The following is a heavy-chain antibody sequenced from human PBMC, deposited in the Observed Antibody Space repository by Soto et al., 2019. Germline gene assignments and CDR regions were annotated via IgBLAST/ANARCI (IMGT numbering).Heavy chain of an antibody. J-gene: IGHJ5*02. D-gene: IGHD5-12*01. CDR1: GGSISSSSYY. Sequence: QLQLQESGPGLVEPSETLSLTCTVSGGSISSSSYYWGWIRQPPGKGLEWIGSIYYSGSTYYNPSLKSRVTISVDTSKNQFSLKLSSVTAADTAVYYCARHTGYSGSNAYWFDPWGQGTLVTVSS. CDR2: IYYSGST. CDR3: ARHTGYSGSNAYWFDP. V-gene: IGHV4-39*01.